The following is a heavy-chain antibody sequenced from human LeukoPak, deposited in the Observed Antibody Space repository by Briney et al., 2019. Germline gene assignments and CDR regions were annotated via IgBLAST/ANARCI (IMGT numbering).Heavy chain of an antibody. CDR1: GDSVSSNSVT. CDR3: ARTTYGVFDY. D-gene: IGHD4-17*01. J-gene: IGHJ4*02. CDR2: TYYRSKWYN. V-gene: IGHV6-1*01. Sequence: SQTLSLTCAISGDSVSSNSVTWTWIRQSPSRGLEWLGRTYYRSKWYNDYAVSVRSRIIINPDTSKNQFPLHLNSGAPEDTAGYYCARTTYGVFDYWGQGTLVSVS.